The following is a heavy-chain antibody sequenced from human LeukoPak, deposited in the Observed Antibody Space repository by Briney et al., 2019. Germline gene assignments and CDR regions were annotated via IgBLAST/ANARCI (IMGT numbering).Heavy chain of an antibody. CDR3: AKGNSAFYGHYFDY. CDR1: GFTFTNYA. J-gene: IGHJ4*02. V-gene: IGHV3-23*01. D-gene: IGHD4-17*01. CDR2: ISGSDGST. Sequence: GGSLRLSCEASGFTFTNYALSWVRQAPGKGLEWVSAISGSDGSTYYAGSVKGRFTISRDNSKNTLYLQMNSLRAEDTAVYYCAKGNSAFYGHYFDYWGQGTLVTVSS.